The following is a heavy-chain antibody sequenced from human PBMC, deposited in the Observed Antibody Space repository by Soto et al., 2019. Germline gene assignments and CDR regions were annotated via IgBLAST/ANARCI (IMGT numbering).Heavy chain of an antibody. CDR3: ARGAGYFEGSA. CDR1: GTSINGFY. J-gene: IGHJ4*02. V-gene: IGHV4-59*01. D-gene: IGHD6-25*01. CDR2: IFPGGST. Sequence: PSETLSLTCTVSGTSINGFYLSWIRQPPGKGLEWIGCIFPGGSTDHNSSLRGRVTISMDTSKSQFSLNLKSVTAADTAVYYCARGAGYFEGSAWGQGIQVTVSS.